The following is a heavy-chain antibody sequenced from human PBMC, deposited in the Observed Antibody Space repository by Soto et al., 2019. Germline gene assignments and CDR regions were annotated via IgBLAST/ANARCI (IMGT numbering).Heavy chain of an antibody. CDR2: IIPIFGTA. J-gene: IGHJ6*02. D-gene: IGHD6-13*01. Sequence: QVQLVQSGAEVKKPGASVKVSCKASGGTFSSYAISWVRQDPGQGREWMGGIIPIFGTANYAQKFQGRVTITADESTSTAYMELSSLRSEDTAVYYCATAAAGTGYYYYYYGMDVWGQGTTVTVSS. V-gene: IGHV1-69*01. CDR1: GGTFSSYA. CDR3: ATAAAGTGYYYYYYGMDV.